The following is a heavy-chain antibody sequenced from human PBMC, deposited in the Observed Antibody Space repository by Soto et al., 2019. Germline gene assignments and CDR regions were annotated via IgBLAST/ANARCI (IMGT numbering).Heavy chain of an antibody. J-gene: IGHJ6*02. V-gene: IGHV1-69*13. CDR1: GGTFSSYA. D-gene: IGHD3-3*01. CDR3: ATSLGIFGVVIFSMIDYYGMDV. Sequence: GASVKVSCKASGGTFSSYAISWVRQAPGQGLEWMGGIIPIFGTANYAQKFQGRVTITADESTSTAYMELSSLRSEDTAVYYCATSLGIFGVVIFSMIDYYGMDVWGQGTTVTVSS. CDR2: IIPIFGTA.